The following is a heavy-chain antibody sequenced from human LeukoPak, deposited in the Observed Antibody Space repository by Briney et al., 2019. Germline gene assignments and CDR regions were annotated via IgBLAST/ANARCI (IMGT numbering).Heavy chain of an antibody. CDR2: IYTSGST. CDR3: ARDPGITIFGVVGFDP. CDR1: GGSISSYY. V-gene: IGHV4-4*07. J-gene: IGHJ5*02. D-gene: IGHD3-3*01. Sequence: SETLSLTCTVSGGSISSYYWSWIRQPAGKGLEWIGRIYTSGSTNYNPSLKSRVTMSVDTSKNQFSLKLSSVTAADTAVYYCARDPGITIFGVVGFDPWGQGTLVTVSS.